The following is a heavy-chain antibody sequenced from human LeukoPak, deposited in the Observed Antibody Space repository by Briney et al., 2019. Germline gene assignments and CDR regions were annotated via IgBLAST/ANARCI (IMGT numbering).Heavy chain of an antibody. Sequence: GGSLRLSCAASGFTFSDYYMSWIRQAPGKGLEWVSYISSSGSTIYYADSVKGRFTISRDNAKNSLYLQMNSLRAEDTAVYYCASSLLTSITMIVVSWFDPWGQGTLVTVSS. J-gene: IGHJ5*02. CDR2: ISSSGSTI. CDR3: ASSLLTSITMIVVSWFDP. D-gene: IGHD3-22*01. V-gene: IGHV3-11*01. CDR1: GFTFSDYY.